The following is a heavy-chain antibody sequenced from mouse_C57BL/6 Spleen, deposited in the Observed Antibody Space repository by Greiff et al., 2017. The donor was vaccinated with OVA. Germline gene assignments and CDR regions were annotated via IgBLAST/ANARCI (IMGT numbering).Heavy chain of an antibody. J-gene: IGHJ1*03. Sequence: EVQRVESGGGLVKPGGSLKLSCAASGFTFSSYAMSRVRQTPAKRLEWVATIKDGGSYTYYPENVKGRLTISRDNAKNNLYLQMSHLKSKDTAMYYCAREDDSYFRYFDVWGTGTTVTVSS. CDR3: AREDDSYFRYFDV. CDR1: GFTFSSYA. CDR2: IKDGGSYT. V-gene: IGHV5-4*01. D-gene: IGHD2-3*01.